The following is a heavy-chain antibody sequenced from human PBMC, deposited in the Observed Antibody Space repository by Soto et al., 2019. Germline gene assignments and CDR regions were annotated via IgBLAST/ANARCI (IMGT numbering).Heavy chain of an antibody. CDR3: ARVSRGAFDI. CDR1: GYTFTSYF. Sequence: QVQLVQSGAEVKKPGASVKVSCKASGYTFTSYFIHWVRQAPGQGLEWMGVFDPSGVATNSAQKFQGRLTMTRDTSTSTVYMDLTSLGSDDTALYSWARVSRGAFDIWGQGTLVTVSS. V-gene: IGHV1-46*01. J-gene: IGHJ3*02. CDR2: FDPSGVAT.